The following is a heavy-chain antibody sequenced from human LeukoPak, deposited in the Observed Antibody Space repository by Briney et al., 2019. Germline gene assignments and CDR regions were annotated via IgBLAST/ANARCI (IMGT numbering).Heavy chain of an antibody. J-gene: IGHJ4*02. CDR2: INHSGST. CDR1: GGSFSGYY. V-gene: IGHV4-34*01. CDR3: ARQIRGYSKSSWYGGGDY. D-gene: IGHD6-13*01. Sequence: SETLSLTCAVYGGSFSGYYWSWIRQPPGKGLEWIGEINHSGSTNYNPSLKSRVTISVDTSKNQFSLKLSSVTAADTAVYYCARQIRGYSKSSWYGGGDYWGQGTLVTVSS.